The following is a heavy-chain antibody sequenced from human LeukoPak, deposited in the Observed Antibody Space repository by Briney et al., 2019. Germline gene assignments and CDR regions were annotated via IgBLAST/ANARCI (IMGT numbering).Heavy chain of an antibody. CDR1: GGSISSYY. Sequence: KPSETLSLTCTVSGGSISSYYWSWIRQPPGKGLEWIGYIYYSGSTNYNPSLKSRVTLSVDTSKNQFSLKLSSVTAADTAVYYCARVRRSAVAGLWLDYWGQGTLVTVSS. CDR2: IYYSGST. CDR3: ARVRRSAVAGLWLDY. D-gene: IGHD6-19*01. J-gene: IGHJ4*02. V-gene: IGHV4-59*01.